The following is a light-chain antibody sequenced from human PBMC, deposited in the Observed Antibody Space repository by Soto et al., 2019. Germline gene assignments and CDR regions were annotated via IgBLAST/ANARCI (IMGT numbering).Light chain of an antibody. CDR2: AAS. CDR3: QQYDSSPPIT. CDR1: QSVGSN. V-gene: IGKV3-20*01. J-gene: IGKJ5*01. Sequence: EIVMTQSPATLSVSPGERATLSCRASQSVGSNLAWYQQKPGQAPRLLIYAASRRATGIPDRFSGSGSGTDFTLTISGLEPEDFAVYYCQQYDSSPPITFGQGTRLEIK.